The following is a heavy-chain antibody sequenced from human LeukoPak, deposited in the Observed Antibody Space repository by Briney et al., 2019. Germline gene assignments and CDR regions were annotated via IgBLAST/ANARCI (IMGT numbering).Heavy chain of an antibody. J-gene: IGHJ5*02. CDR3: ARSGQIDL. CDR2: INHSGST. CDR1: GGSINSGGYY. V-gene: IGHV4-30-2*01. Sequence: SQTLSLTCTVSGGSINSGGYYWSWIRQPPGKGLEWIGEINHSGSTNYNPSLKSRVTISVDTSKNQFSLKLSSVTAADTAVYYCARSGQIDLWGQGTLVTVSS.